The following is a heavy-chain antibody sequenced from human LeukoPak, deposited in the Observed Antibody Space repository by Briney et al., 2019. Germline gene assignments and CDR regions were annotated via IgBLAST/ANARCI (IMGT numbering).Heavy chain of an antibody. CDR2: IGNKAYSGST. Sequence: GRSLRLSCTASGSTFGDYAMSWFRQAPGKGLEWVGFIGNKAYSGSTKYAASVKGRFIISRDDSKSIAYLQMNSLNTEDTAVYYCSRGGGSGRYYFDYWGQGAPVTVSS. V-gene: IGHV3-49*03. D-gene: IGHD6-19*01. CDR3: SRGGGSGRYYFDY. J-gene: IGHJ4*02. CDR1: GSTFGDYA.